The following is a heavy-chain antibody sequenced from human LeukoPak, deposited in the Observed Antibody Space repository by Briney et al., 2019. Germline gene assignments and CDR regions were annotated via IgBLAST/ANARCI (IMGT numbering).Heavy chain of an antibody. D-gene: IGHD3-3*01. J-gene: IGHJ4*02. V-gene: IGHV4-59*01. CDR2: IYYSGST. CDR3: ATEFGVVIPVDYYDS. CDR1: GGSISSYY. Sequence: SETLSLTCTVSGGSISSYYWSWIRQPPGKGLEWIGYIYYSGSTNYNPSLKSRVTISVDTSKNQFSLKLSSVTAADTAVYYCATEFGVVIPVDYYDSWGQGTLVTVSS.